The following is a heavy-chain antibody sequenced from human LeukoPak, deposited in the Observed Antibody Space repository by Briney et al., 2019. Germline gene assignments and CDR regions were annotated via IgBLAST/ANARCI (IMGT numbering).Heavy chain of an antibody. J-gene: IGHJ5*02. Sequence: SETLSLTCTVSGYSISTGYYWGWIRQPPGKGLEWIGSFYHGGSTFYNPSLKSRVTISVDTSKNQFSLKLTSVTAADTAVYFRAKALGDNWFEPWGQGTLVTVSS. CDR1: GYSISTGYY. D-gene: IGHD5-24*01. V-gene: IGHV4-38-2*02. CDR2: FYHGGST. CDR3: AKALGDNWFEP.